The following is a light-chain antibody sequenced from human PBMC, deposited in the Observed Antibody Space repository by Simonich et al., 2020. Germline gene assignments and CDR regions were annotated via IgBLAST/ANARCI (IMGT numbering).Light chain of an antibody. CDR2: WAS. V-gene: IGKV4-1*01. J-gene: IGKJ4*01. CDR1: QSVLYSSNNKNY. Sequence: DIVMTQSPDSLAVSLGERATINCKSSQSVLYSSNNKNYLAWYQQKPGQPPKLLIYWASTRESGVPDRFSGCGSGTDFTLTIGSLQAEDVAVYYCQQYYSTPLTFGGGTKVEIK. CDR3: QQYYSTPLT.